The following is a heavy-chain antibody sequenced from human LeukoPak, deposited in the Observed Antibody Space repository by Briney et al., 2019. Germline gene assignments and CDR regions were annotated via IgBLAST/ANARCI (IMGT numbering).Heavy chain of an antibody. D-gene: IGHD5-24*01. V-gene: IGHV3-53*01. Sequence: GGSLRLSCAASGFTVSSNYMSWVRQAPGKGLEWVSVIYSGGTTYYSDSVRGRFTISRDNSKNTLYLQMNGLTADDTAVYYCARIDGSDDYWGQGTLVTVSS. CDR3: ARIDGSDDY. CDR2: IYSGGTT. CDR1: GFTVSSNY. J-gene: IGHJ4*02.